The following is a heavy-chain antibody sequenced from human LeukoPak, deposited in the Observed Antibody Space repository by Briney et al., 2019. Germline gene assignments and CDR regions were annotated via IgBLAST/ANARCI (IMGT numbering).Heavy chain of an antibody. CDR3: ARGRITGTTEWFDP. D-gene: IGHD1-20*01. J-gene: IGHJ5*02. V-gene: IGHV1-8*01. CDR1: GYTFTSYD. CDR2: MNPNSGNT. Sequence: ASVKVSCKASGYTFTSYDINWVRQATGQGLEWMGWMNPNSGNTGYAQKFQGRVTMTRNTSISTAYMELGSLRSEDTAVYYCARGRITGTTEWFDPWGQGTLVTVSS.